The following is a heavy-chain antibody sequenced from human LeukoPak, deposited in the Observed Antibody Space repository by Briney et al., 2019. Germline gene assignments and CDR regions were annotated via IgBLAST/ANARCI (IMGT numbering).Heavy chain of an antibody. CDR3: ARDGCSSTSCYYYYYYYMDV. V-gene: IGHV3-21*01. D-gene: IGHD2-2*01. CDR1: GFTFSSYS. CDR2: ISSSSSYI. Sequence: GGSLRLSCAAPGFTFSSYSMNWVRQAPGKGLEWVSSISSSSSYIYYADSVKGRFTISRDNAKNSLYLQMNSLRAEDTAVYYCARDGCSSTSCYYYYYYYMDVWGKGTTVTVSS. J-gene: IGHJ6*03.